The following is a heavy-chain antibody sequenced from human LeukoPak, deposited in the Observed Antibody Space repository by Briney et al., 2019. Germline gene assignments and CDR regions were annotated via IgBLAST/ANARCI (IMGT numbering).Heavy chain of an antibody. CDR1: GGSFSGCY. V-gene: IGHV4-34*01. CDR2: INHSGST. D-gene: IGHD6-19*01. CDR3: ARALAVAGTVDY. Sequence: SETLSLTCAVYGGSFSGCYWSWIRQPPGKGLEWIGEINHSGSTNYNPSLKSRVTISVDTSKNQFSLKLSSVTAADTAVYYCARALAVAGTVDYWGQGTLVTVSS. J-gene: IGHJ4*02.